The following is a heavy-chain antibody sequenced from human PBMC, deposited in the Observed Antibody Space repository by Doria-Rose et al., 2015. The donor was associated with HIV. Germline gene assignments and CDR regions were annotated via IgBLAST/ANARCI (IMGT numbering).Heavy chain of an antibody. CDR3: ARIESSRWYHKYYFDF. CDR1: GVSLSSPGMG. V-gene: IGHV2-26*01. CDR2: IFSDDER. Sequence: QITLKESGPVLVKPTETLTLTCTVSGVSLSSPGMGVSWIRQPPGKALEWLANIFSDDERAYKTSLKSSLTISRCTSKSQVVLTMTDMDPVDTATYYCARIESSRWYHKYYFDFWGQGTLVIVSA. J-gene: IGHJ4*02. D-gene: IGHD6-13*01.